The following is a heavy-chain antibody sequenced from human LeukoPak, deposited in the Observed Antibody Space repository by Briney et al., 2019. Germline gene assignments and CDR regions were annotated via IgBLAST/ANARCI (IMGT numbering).Heavy chain of an antibody. CDR1: GFTFSSYA. Sequence: GSLRLSCAASGFTFSSYAMHWVRQAPGKGLEWIGEIFHSGDTNYKPSLKSRVTISVDKSKNQFSLKLSSVTAADTAVYYCAGAHCGGDCYSGRAFDIWGQGTMVTVSS. J-gene: IGHJ3*02. D-gene: IGHD2-21*02. CDR3: AGAHCGGDCYSGRAFDI. V-gene: IGHV4-4*02. CDR2: IFHSGDT.